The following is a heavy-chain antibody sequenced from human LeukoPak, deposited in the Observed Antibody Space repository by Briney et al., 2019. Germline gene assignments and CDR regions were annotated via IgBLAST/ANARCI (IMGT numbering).Heavy chain of an antibody. J-gene: IGHJ4*02. CDR2: IWYDGSNK. D-gene: IGHD6-13*01. Sequence: PGGSLRLSCAASGFTFDDYAMHWVRQAPGKGLEWVAVIWYDGSNKYYADSVKGRFTISRDNSKNTLYLQMNSLRAEDTAVYYCARAPGGRPKAAAGFFDYWGQGTLVTVSS. CDR3: ARAPGGRPKAAAGFFDY. CDR1: GFTFDDYA. V-gene: IGHV3-33*08.